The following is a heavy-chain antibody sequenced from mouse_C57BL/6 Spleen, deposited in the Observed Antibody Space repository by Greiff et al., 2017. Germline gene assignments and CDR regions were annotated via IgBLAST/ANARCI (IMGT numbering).Heavy chain of an antibody. D-gene: IGHD2-3*01. Sequence: VQLQQSGTELVKPGASVKLSCKASGYTFTSYWMHWVKQRPGQGLEWIGNINPSNGGTNYNEKFKSKATLTVDKSSSTAYMQLSSLTSEDSAVYYCARWDGPHYYAMDYWGQGTSVTVSS. J-gene: IGHJ4*01. CDR2: INPSNGGT. V-gene: IGHV1-53*01. CDR1: GYTFTSYW. CDR3: ARWDGPHYYAMDY.